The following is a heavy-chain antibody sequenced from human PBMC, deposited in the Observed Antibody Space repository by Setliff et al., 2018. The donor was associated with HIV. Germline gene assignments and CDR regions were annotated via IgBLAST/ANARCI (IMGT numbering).Heavy chain of an antibody. CDR2: IYYSGST. D-gene: IGHD6-25*01. CDR3: ARYSPRGYALTGPY. J-gene: IGHJ4*02. Sequence: SETLSLTCTVSGGSVSSGSYYWSWIRQPPGKGLEWIGYIYYSGSTKHNPSLKSRVTISLDTSKNQFSLKLTSVTAADTAVYYCARYSPRGYALTGPYWGQGTLVTVSS. V-gene: IGHV4-61*01. CDR1: GGSVSSGSYY.